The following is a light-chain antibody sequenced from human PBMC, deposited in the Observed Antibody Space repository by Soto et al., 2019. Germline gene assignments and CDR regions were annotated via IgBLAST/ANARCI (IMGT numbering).Light chain of an antibody. J-gene: IGKJ1*01. CDR2: GAS. V-gene: IGKV3-15*01. CDR3: QQYNNWPPRT. Sequence: EIVVTQSPATLSVSPGERAILSCRASQSVSSNLAWYQQKPGQAPRLLIYGASTRATGIPARFSGSGSGTEFTLTISSLQSEDFAVYYCQQYNNWPPRTFGQGTKVEIK. CDR1: QSVSSN.